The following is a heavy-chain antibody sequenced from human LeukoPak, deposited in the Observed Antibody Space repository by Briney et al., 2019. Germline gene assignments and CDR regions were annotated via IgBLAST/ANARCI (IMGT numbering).Heavy chain of an antibody. D-gene: IGHD6-13*01. CDR2: ISAYNGNT. Sequence: GASVKVSCKASGYTFTSYGISWVRRAPGQGLECMGWISAYNGNTNYAQKLQGRVTMTTDTSTSTAYMELRSLRSDDTAVYYCARVRQQLDRRWFDPWGQGTLVTVSS. J-gene: IGHJ5*02. CDR1: GYTFTSYG. CDR3: ARVRQQLDRRWFDP. V-gene: IGHV1-18*01.